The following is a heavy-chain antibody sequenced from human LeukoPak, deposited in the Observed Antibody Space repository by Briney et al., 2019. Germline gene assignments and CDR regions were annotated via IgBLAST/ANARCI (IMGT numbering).Heavy chain of an antibody. CDR1: GFTFSSCA. V-gene: IGHV3-23*01. CDR2: ISGSGGRT. CDR3: AKVDCSAGSCYSIDY. Sequence: GGSLRLSCAASGFTFSSCAMSWVRQAPGKGRGWVSTISGSGGRTYYADSVKGRFTIARDNSKNTLYLQVNSLRAEDTAVYYCAKVDCSAGSCYSIDYWGQGTLVTVSS. D-gene: IGHD2-15*01. J-gene: IGHJ4*02.